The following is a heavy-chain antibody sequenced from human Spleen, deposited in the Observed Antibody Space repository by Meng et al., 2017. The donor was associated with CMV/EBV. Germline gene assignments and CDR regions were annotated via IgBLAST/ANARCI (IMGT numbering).Heavy chain of an antibody. Sequence: ASVKVSCKASGYTFTDYYIHWVRQAPGQGLEWMGWINPNSGGTNYAQRFQGRDTMTRETSVSTVCMDMSRLRTDDTAVYYCARAAFTIFGVVFGDYWGQGAPVTVSS. J-gene: IGHJ4*02. CDR3: ARAAFTIFGVVFGDY. CDR2: INPNSGGT. CDR1: GYTFTDYY. D-gene: IGHD3-3*01. V-gene: IGHV1-2*02.